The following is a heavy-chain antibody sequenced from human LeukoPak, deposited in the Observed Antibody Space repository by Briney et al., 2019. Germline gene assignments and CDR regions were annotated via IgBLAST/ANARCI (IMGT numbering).Heavy chain of an antibody. J-gene: IGHJ4*02. Sequence: PSETLSLTCTVSGGSISGYYWSWIRQPPGKGLEWIGYIYYSGSTNYNPSLKSRVTISVDTSKNQFSPKLSSVTAADTAVYYCARHRSSGYPFDYWGQGTLVTVSS. V-gene: IGHV4-59*08. CDR2: IYYSGST. D-gene: IGHD3-22*01. CDR1: GGSISGYY. CDR3: ARHRSSGYPFDY.